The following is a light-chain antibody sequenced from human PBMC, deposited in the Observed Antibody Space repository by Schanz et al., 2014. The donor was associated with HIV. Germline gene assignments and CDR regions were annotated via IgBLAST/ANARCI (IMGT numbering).Light chain of an antibody. J-gene: IGLJ2*01. V-gene: IGLV1-51*01. CDR3: ATWDATLREAV. CDR1: SSNIGSNS. CDR2: ENK. Sequence: QSVLTQQPSVSAAPGQKVNISCSGSSSNIGSNSVAWYQQFPGTAPKLLIYENKKRPSGISDRFSGSKTGTSATLDISGLQTGDEADYYCATWDATLREAVFGGGTKLTVL.